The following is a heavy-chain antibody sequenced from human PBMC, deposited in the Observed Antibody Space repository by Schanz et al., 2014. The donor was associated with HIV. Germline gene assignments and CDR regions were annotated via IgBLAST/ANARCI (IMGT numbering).Heavy chain of an antibody. V-gene: IGHV3-23*01. CDR1: GFTFRSFA. CDR2: ISDTGGST. J-gene: IGHJ4*02. Sequence: EVRLLESGGRLVQPGGSLRLSCAASGFTFRSFAMSWVRQAPGKGLEWVSAISDTGGSTYYADSVKGRFTISKDYSKNTLYLQMNSLRAEDTAIYYCAKGDPTAADPTDSWGQGTLVTVSS. CDR3: AKGDPTAADPTDS. D-gene: IGHD2-15*01.